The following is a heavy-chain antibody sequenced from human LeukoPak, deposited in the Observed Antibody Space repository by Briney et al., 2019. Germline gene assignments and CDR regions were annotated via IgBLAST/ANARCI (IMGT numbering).Heavy chain of an antibody. Sequence: GESLRLSCAASGFTFDDYAMNWVRQVPGRGLEWVSGINWNGRITEYADSVKDRYTISRQNTKNSLYLYMNNLGGEDTALYFCARGSVQLWLRDTYYYMDVWGKGTTVTVSS. V-gene: IGHV3-20*04. D-gene: IGHD5-18*01. CDR2: INWNGRIT. CDR3: ARGSVQLWLRDTYYYMDV. J-gene: IGHJ6*03. CDR1: GFTFDDYA.